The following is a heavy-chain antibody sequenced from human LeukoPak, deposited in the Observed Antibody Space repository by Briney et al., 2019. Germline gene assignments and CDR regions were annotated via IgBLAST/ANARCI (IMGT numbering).Heavy chain of an antibody. J-gene: IGHJ4*02. CDR1: GYIFSTYY. D-gene: IGHD5-12*01. CDR3: ARGPPFPCSGYDCGVLPIDY. Sequence: ASVKVSCKASGYIFSTYYMHWVRQAPGQGLEWMGIINPTVGTTTYAQKFQGRLTMTRDMSTSTVYMELSSLRSEDTAVYYCARGPPFPCSGYDCGVLPIDYWGQGTLVTVSS. CDR2: INPTVGTT. V-gene: IGHV1-46*01.